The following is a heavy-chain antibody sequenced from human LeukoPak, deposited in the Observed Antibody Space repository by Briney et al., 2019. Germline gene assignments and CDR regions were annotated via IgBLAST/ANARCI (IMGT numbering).Heavy chain of an antibody. D-gene: IGHD3-9*01. J-gene: IGHJ6*03. Sequence: SETLSLTCTVSGGSISSSSYYWGWIRQPPGKGLEWIGSIYYSGSTYYNPSLKSRVTISVDTSKNQFSLKLSSVTAADTAAYYCARVAAGYYYYYYYMDVWGKGTTVTVSS. CDR1: GGSISSSSYY. CDR2: IYYSGST. CDR3: ARVAAGYYYYYYYMDV. V-gene: IGHV4-39*07.